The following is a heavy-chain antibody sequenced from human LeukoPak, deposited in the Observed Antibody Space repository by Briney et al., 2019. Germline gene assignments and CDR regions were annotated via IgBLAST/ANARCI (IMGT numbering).Heavy chain of an antibody. CDR2: IYYNGNT. CDR3: VRNFDSDNAFDI. D-gene: IGHD3-22*01. V-gene: IGHV4-31*03. J-gene: IGHJ3*02. CDR1: GDSISSGGDY. Sequence: SQTLSLTCTVSGDSISSGGDYWSWIRQHPGKGLEWIGYIYYNGNTYYNPSLKSRLTISGDTSKNQFSLKLSSVTAADTAVYYCVRNFDSDNAFDIWGQGTMVTVSS.